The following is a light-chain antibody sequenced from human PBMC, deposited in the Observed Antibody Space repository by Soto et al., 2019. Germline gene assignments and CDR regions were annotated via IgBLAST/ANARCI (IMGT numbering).Light chain of an antibody. CDR1: SSDFGGYNA. CDR2: DVT. CDR3: CSNAGSYIYV. V-gene: IGLV2-11*01. J-gene: IGLJ1*01. Sequence: QSALTQPRSVSGSPGQSVTMSCTGTSSDFGGYNAVSWYQQHPGKAPNIMIYDVTKRPSGVPDRFSGSKSGNTASLTISGLQAEDEADYYCCSNAGSYIYVFGTGTKVTVL.